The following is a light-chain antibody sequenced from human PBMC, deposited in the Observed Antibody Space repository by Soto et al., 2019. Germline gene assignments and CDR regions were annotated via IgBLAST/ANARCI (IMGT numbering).Light chain of an antibody. CDR2: AAS. CDR3: QQANSFPRT. V-gene: IGKV1-12*01. J-gene: IGKJ4*01. CDR1: QAVSTW. Sequence: DIQMTQSPSFVSASVGDRVTITCRASQAVSTWLAWYQQKPGDAPKLLIYAASTLQSGVPSRFSGSGSGTDFTLTSRSLQPEEFATYYCQQANSFPRTFGGGTKVEIK.